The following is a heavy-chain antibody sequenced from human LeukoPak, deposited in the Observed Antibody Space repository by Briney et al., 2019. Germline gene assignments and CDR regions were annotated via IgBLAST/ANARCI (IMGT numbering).Heavy chain of an antibody. D-gene: IGHD3-9*01. Sequence: GASVKVSCKASGYPFSSYAFSWVRQAPGQGLEWMGWISTYNGNTNYAQKLQGRVTMTTDTSTSTAYMELRSLRSDDTAVYYCARGPYYDILTGFYYYYMDVWGKGTTVTISS. V-gene: IGHV1-18*01. CDR2: ISTYNGNT. CDR1: GYPFSSYA. J-gene: IGHJ6*03. CDR3: ARGPYYDILTGFYYYYMDV.